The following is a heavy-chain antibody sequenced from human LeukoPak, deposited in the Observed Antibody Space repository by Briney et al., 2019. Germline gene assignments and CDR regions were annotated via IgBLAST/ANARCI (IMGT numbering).Heavy chain of an antibody. Sequence: IRHPPGKGLEWIGSIFHRGSTYYNTSLKSRVTISVDTSKNHFSLKLSSVTAADTALYYCARANYYDNSGYSRGAFDIWGQGTMVTVSS. CDR2: IFHRGST. D-gene: IGHD3-22*01. CDR3: ARANYYDNSGYSRGAFDI. V-gene: IGHV4-38-2*02. J-gene: IGHJ3*02.